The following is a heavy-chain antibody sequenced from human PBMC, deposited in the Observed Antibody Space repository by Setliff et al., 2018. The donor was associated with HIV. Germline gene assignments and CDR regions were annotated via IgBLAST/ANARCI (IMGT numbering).Heavy chain of an antibody. Sequence: ASVKVSCKASGGSLRSYVINWARQAPGQGLEWMGGIIPMLGITNYAQNFQGRLAITADKSTTVSYMELSSLRSEDTAFYFCATSTIAAAGASRADLDPWGQGTLVTVSS. J-gene: IGHJ5*02. CDR2: IIPMLGIT. D-gene: IGHD6-13*01. V-gene: IGHV1-69*10. CDR3: ATSTIAAAGASRADLDP. CDR1: GGSLRSYV.